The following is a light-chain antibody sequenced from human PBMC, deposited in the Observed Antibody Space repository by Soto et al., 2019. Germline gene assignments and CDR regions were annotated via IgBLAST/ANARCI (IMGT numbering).Light chain of an antibody. Sequence: DIPMTQSPSSLSASVGDRVTITCRASQSISTYLNWYQQKPGKAPKLLIYAASSLQSGVPSRFSGSGSGTDFTLTISSLQPEDFATYYCQQSYRIPRTFGQGTKLEIK. V-gene: IGKV1-39*01. J-gene: IGKJ2*01. CDR3: QQSYRIPRT. CDR1: QSISTY. CDR2: AAS.